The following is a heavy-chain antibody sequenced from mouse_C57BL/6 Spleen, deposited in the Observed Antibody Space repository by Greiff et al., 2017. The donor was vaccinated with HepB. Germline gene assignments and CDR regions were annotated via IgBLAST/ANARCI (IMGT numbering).Heavy chain of an antibody. D-gene: IGHD4-1*01. V-gene: IGHV1-50*01. CDR2: IDPSDSYT. CDR3: STGTEDY. Sequence: VQLQQSGAELVKPGASVKLSCKASGYTFTSYWMQWVKQRPGQGLEWIGEIDPSDSYTNYNQKFKGKATLTVDTSSSTAYMQLSSLTSEDSAVYYCSTGTEDYWGQGTTLTVSS. CDR1: GYTFTSYW. J-gene: IGHJ2*01.